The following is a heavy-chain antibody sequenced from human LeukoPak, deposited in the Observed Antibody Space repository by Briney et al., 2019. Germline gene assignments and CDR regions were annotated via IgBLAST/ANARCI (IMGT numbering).Heavy chain of an antibody. D-gene: IGHD2-2*01. V-gene: IGHV3-23*01. CDR1: GFTFSIYA. CDR2: ISGSGGTA. CDR3: YTDIVTVPAPDY. J-gene: IGHJ4*02. Sequence: PGGSLRLSCAASGFTFSIYAMSWVRQAPGKGLEWVSAISGSGGTAYYADSVKGRFTISRDNSKNTLYLQMNSLRAEDTAVYYCYTDIVTVPAPDYWGQGALVTVSS.